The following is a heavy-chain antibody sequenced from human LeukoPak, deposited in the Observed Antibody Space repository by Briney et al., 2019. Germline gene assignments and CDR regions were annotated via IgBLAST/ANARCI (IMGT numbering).Heavy chain of an antibody. CDR3: AKAQVYSGYEDH. CDR2: ISSSGSTI. J-gene: IGHJ4*02. V-gene: IGHV3-11*01. CDR1: GFTFSDYY. Sequence: KSGGSLRLSCAASGFTFSDYYMSWIRQAPGKGLEWVSYISSSGSTIYYADSVKGRFTISRDNAKNSLYLQMNSLRAEDTAVYYCAKAQVYSGYEDHWGQGTLVTVSS. D-gene: IGHD5-12*01.